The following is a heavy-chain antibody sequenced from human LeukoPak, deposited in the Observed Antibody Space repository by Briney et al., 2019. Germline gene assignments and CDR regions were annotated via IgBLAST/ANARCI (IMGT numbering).Heavy chain of an antibody. V-gene: IGHV3-23*01. CDR3: AKDRTNFYYYMDV. CDR1: GFTFSSYD. CDR2: ISGSGGNT. J-gene: IGHJ6*03. Sequence: GGSLRLSCAASGFTFSSYDMSWVRQAPGRGLEWVSLISGSGGNTYYADSVKGRFTISRDNSENTLYLQMNGLTNEDTTTYYCAKDRTNFYYYMDVWGKGTTVTVSS.